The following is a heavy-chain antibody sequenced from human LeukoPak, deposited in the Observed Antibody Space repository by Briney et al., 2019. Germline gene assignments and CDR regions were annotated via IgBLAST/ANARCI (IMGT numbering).Heavy chain of an antibody. D-gene: IGHD1-26*01. CDR3: AKSGGYGLIDY. CDR1: GASVSGSPYY. J-gene: IGHJ4*02. Sequence: PSETLSLTCTVSGASVSGSPYYWGWIRQPPGKGLEWIGSIYSSGSTYYNASLQSRVTISIETSKNQISLMLNSVTAADTAIYYCAKSGGYGLIDYWGQGTLVTVSS. V-gene: IGHV4-39*01. CDR2: IYSSGST.